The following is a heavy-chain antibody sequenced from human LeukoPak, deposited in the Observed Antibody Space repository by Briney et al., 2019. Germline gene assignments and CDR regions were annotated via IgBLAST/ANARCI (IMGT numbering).Heavy chain of an antibody. Sequence: PSQTLSLTCTVSGGSISSGGYYWSWIRQHPGKGLEWIGYIYYSGSTYYNPSLKSRVTISVDTSKNQFSLKLSSVTAADTAVYYCARDGRKDPYYYYGMDVWGQGTTVTVPS. J-gene: IGHJ6*02. D-gene: IGHD1-26*01. CDR1: GGSISSGGYY. CDR3: ARDGRKDPYYYYGMDV. CDR2: IYYSGST. V-gene: IGHV4-31*03.